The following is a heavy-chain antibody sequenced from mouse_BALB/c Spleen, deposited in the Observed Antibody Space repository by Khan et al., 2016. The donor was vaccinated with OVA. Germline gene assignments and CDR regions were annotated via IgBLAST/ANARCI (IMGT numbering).Heavy chain of an antibody. Sequence: QVQLQQSRTELARPGASVKLSCKVSGYTFTDYYINWVKQRTGQGLEWIGEIYPGSGTTYYNEKLKGKATLTADKSSSTAYMQLSRLTSEDSAVYFCARMDTTSLDSWGQGTTLTLSS. D-gene: IGHD2-3*01. V-gene: IGHV1-77*01. CDR2: IYPGSGTT. CDR1: GYTFTDYY. CDR3: ARMDTTSLDS. J-gene: IGHJ2*01.